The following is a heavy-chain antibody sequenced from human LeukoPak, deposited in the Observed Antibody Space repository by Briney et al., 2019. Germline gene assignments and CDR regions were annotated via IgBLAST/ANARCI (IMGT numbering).Heavy chain of an antibody. CDR1: GGSFSGYY. CDR2: VNHSGST. V-gene: IGHV4-34*01. J-gene: IGHJ5*02. D-gene: IGHD2-2*01. CDR3: ARAQVPADSPGRFDP. Sequence: SETLSLTCAVYGGSFSGYYWSWIRQPPVKGLEWIGEVNHSGSTNYNPSLKSRVTISVDTSKNQFSLKLSSVTAADTAVYYCARAQVPADSPGRFDPWGQGTLVTVSS.